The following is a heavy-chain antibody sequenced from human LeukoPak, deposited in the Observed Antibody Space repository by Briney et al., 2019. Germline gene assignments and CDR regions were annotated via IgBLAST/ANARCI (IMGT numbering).Heavy chain of an antibody. J-gene: IGHJ4*02. Sequence: GASLQISCKASGCGFTSFWIGWGRQPPGKGLEWMGIIDPGDSDTRYTPSFQGQVTISADNSLTTAYLQWNSLKASDTAMYYCARQTAMGRSGDYWGQGTLVTVSS. CDR2: IDPGDSDT. D-gene: IGHD5-18*01. CDR3: ARQTAMGRSGDY. V-gene: IGHV5-51*01. CDR1: GCGFTSFW.